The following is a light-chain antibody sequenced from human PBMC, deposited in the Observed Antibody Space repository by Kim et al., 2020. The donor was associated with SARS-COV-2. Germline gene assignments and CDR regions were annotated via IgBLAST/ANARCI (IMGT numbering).Light chain of an antibody. CDR1: SLRQYY. J-gene: IGLJ2*01. V-gene: IGLV3-19*01. CDR3: KSRDSSGKVV. CDR2: GKN. Sequence: SYELTQDPAVSVALGQTVRITCQGDSLRQYYATWYQQKPGQAPVLVIYGKNNRPSGIPDRFSGSTSGNTASLTITGAQAEEEADYYCKSRDSSGKVVFGGGTQLTVL.